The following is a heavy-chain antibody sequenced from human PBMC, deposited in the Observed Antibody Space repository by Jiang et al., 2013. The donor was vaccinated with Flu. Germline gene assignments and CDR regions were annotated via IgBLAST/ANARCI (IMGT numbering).Heavy chain of an antibody. D-gene: IGHD1-7*01. J-gene: IGHJ4*02. CDR1: GGSISSSNW. CDR3: ARWTGTTVYYFDY. V-gene: IGHV4-4*02. Sequence: GPGLVKPSGTLSLTCAVSGGSISSSNWWSWVRQPPGKGLEWIGEIYHSGSTNYNPSLKSRVTISVDMSKNXFSLKLSSVTAADTAVYYCARWTGTTVYYFDYWGQGTLVTVSS. CDR2: IYHSGST.